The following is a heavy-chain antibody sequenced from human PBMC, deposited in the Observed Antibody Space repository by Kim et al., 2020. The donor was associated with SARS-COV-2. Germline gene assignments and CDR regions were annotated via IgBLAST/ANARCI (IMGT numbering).Heavy chain of an antibody. CDR1: GFTFSNYA. V-gene: IGHV3-23*01. J-gene: IGHJ4*02. CDR3: AKGVRYFYWLDNYFDS. D-gene: IGHD3-9*01. CDR2: ISGNDDTT. Sequence: GGSLRLSCAASGFTFSNYAMSWVRQAPGKGLEWVSGISGNDDTTYYADTVKGRFTIARDNSKNTLYVQMNSLRAEDTAVYYCAKGVRYFYWLDNYFDSWGQGTLVTVSS.